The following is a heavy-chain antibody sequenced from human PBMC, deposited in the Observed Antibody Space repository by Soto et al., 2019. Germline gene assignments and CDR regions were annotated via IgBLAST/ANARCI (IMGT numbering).Heavy chain of an antibody. J-gene: IGHJ6*02. CDR2: IIPIFGTA. Sequence: SVKVSCKASGGTFSSYAISWVRQAPGQGLEWMGGIIPIFGTANYARKFQGRVTITADESTSTAYMELSSLRSEDTAVYYCARGTRITIFGAKASHGMDVWGQGTTVTVSS. CDR1: GGTFSSYA. D-gene: IGHD3-3*01. CDR3: ARGTRITIFGAKASHGMDV. V-gene: IGHV1-69*13.